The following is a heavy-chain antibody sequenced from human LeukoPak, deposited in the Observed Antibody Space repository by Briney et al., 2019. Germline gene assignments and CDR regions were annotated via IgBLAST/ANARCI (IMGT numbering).Heavy chain of an antibody. CDR3: ARDPLFNYAHNYYYGMDV. V-gene: IGHV4-59*02. CDR2: IYYSGST. D-gene: IGHD1-7*01. CDR1: GGSVSSYY. Sequence: SETLSLTCTVSGGSVSSYYWSWIRQPPGKGLEWLGYIYYSGSTNYNPSLKSRVTISVDTSKNQFSLKLSSVTAADTAVYYCARDPLFNYAHNYYYGMDVWGQGTTVTVSS. J-gene: IGHJ6*02.